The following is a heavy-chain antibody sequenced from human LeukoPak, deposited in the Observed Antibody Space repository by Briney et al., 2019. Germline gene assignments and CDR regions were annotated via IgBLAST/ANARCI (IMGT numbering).Heavy chain of an antibody. J-gene: IGHJ5*02. CDR3: ALRGGYYDFWSGYPNWFDP. D-gene: IGHD3-3*01. Sequence: SETLSLTCAVYGGSFSGYYWSWIRQPPGKGLEWIGEINHSGSTNYNPSLKSRATISVDTSKNQFSLKLSSVTAADTAVYYCALRGGYYDFWSGYPNWFDPWGQGTLVTVSS. V-gene: IGHV4-34*01. CDR1: GGSFSGYY. CDR2: INHSGST.